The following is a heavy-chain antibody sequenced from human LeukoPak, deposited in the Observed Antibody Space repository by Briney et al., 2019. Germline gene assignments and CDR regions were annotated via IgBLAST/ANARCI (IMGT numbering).Heavy chain of an antibody. CDR3: ARDLAYSRLDY. CDR1: GFTVSTNY. J-gene: IGHJ4*02. D-gene: IGHD5-18*01. Sequence: GGSLRLSCAASGFTVSTNYMSWVRQAPGKGLEWVSVIYSGGSTYYADSVKGRFTISRDNSKNTLYLQMNSLRAEDTAVYYCARDLAYSRLDYWGQGMLVTVSS. CDR2: IYSGGST. V-gene: IGHV3-53*01.